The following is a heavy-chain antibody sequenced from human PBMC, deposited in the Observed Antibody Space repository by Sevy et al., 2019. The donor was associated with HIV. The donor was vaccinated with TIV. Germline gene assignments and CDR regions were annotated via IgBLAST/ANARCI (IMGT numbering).Heavy chain of an antibody. CDR1: GFTFSSYS. J-gene: IGHJ4*02. D-gene: IGHD6-13*01. CDR3: ARDLRNERQLVHIRPLDY. CDR2: IGSSSYI. V-gene: IGHV3-21*01. Sequence: GGSLRLSCAASGFTFSSYSMNWVRQAPGKGLEWVSSIGSSSYIYYADSVKGRFTISRDNAKNSLYLQMNSLRAEDTAVYYCARDLRNERQLVHIRPLDYWGQGTLVTVSS.